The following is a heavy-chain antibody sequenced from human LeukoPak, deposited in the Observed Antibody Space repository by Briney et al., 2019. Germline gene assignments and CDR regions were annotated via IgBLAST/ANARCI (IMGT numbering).Heavy chain of an antibody. D-gene: IGHD2-15*01. J-gene: IGHJ4*02. V-gene: IGHV4-59*01. CDR2: IYYSGST. CDR3: ARTVVVAATTNRGFDY. Sequence: SETLSLTCTVSGGSISSYYWSWIRQPPGKGLEWIGYIYYSGSTNYNPSLKSRVTISADTSKNQFSLKLSSVTAADTAVYYCARTVVVAATTNRGFDYWGQGTLVTVSS. CDR1: GGSISSYY.